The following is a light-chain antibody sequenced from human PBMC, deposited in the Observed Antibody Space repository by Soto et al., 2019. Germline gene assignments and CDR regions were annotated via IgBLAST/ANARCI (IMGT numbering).Light chain of an antibody. J-gene: IGLJ3*02. CDR3: LSYTSANTRV. V-gene: IGLV2-14*01. CDR1: SSDVGGYKF. CDR2: EVN. Sequence: QSALTQPASVSASPGQSITISCTGTSSDVGGYKFVSWYQHHLGKAPKLMIYEVNNRPSGVSNRFSGSKSGNTASLTISGLQPEDEADYYCLSYTSANTRVFGGGTKLTVL.